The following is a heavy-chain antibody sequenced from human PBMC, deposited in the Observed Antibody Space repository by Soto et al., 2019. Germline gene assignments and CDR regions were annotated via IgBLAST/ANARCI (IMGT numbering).Heavy chain of an antibody. Sequence: PVGSLRLSCSASGFTFSSYAMHWVRQAPEKGLEYVSAISSNGGSTYYADSVKGRFTISRDNSKNTLYLQMSSLRAEDTAVYYCVKGQLARGKGYYFDYWGQGTLVTVSS. CDR3: VKGQLARGKGYYFDY. CDR1: GFTFSSYA. D-gene: IGHD6-6*01. V-gene: IGHV3-64D*06. CDR2: ISSNGGST. J-gene: IGHJ4*02.